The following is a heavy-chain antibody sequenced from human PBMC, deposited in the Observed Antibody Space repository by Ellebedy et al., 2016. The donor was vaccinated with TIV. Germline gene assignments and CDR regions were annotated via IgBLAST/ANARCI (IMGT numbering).Heavy chain of an antibody. CDR3: ARANQQGVVVVGPAPNFDF. CDR2: ISAYTGNT. J-gene: IGHJ4*02. Sequence: ASVKVSCKASGYTFTSYGIGWVRQAPGQGLEWMGWISAYTGNTNYAQKFQGRVIMTTDTSTSTAYMEVRSLRSDETAVYYCARANQQGVVVVGPAPNFDFWGQGTLVTVSS. CDR1: GYTFTSYG. V-gene: IGHV1-18*01. D-gene: IGHD2-15*01.